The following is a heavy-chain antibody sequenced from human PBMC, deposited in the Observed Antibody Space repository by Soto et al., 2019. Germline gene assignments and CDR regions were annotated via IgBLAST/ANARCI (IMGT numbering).Heavy chain of an antibody. CDR3: ARGKYYYDRGGYYYQSDY. Sequence: GASVKVSCKASGGTFSSYTITWVRQAPGQGLEWMGGIIPIFGTTNYAQKFQDRVSITVDKSTSTAYMELSSLRSEDTAVYYCARGKYYYDRGGYYYQSDYWGQGTLVTVSS. J-gene: IGHJ4*02. CDR2: IIPIFGTT. V-gene: IGHV1-69*06. CDR1: GGTFSSYT. D-gene: IGHD3-22*01.